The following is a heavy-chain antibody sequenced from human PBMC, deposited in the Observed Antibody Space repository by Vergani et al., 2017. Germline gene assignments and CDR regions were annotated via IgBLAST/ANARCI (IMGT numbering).Heavy chain of an antibody. Sequence: QLQLQESGSGLVKPSQTLSLTCAVSGGSISSGGYSWSWLRQPPGKGLEWIGYIYHSGSTYYNPSLKSRVTISVDRSKNQFSLKLSSVTAADTAVYYCARGSYSSSWYAENWFDPWGEGTLVTVSS. V-gene: IGHV4-30-2*01. CDR3: ARGSYSSSWYAENWFDP. D-gene: IGHD6-13*01. J-gene: IGHJ5*02. CDR1: GGSISSGGYS. CDR2: IYHSGST.